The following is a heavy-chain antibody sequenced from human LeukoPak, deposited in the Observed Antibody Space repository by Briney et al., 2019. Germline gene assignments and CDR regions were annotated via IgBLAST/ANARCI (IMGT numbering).Heavy chain of an antibody. CDR1: GGSLSSSTW. Sequence: SGTLSLTCTVSGGSLSSSTWWNWVRQPPGKGLEWIGQIYHSGTTNYNPSLKSRVSISVDESKNQFSLNLTSVTAADTAVCFCARHPNYYGSGWGQGIQVTVSS. D-gene: IGHD3-10*01. V-gene: IGHV4-4*02. CDR3: ARHPNYYGSG. CDR2: IYHSGTT. J-gene: IGHJ4*02.